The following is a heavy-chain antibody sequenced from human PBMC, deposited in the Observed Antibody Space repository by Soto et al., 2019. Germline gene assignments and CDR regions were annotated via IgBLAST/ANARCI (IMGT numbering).Heavy chain of an antibody. Sequence: PGGSLRLSCAASGFTFSSYSMNWVRQAPGKGLEWVSSISSSSSYIYYADSVKGRFTISRDNSKNTLYLQIKSLRAEDTAVYYCARSFGDYAWGQGTLVTVSS. CDR2: ISSSSSYI. V-gene: IGHV3-21*04. CDR3: ARSFGDYA. D-gene: IGHD4-17*01. J-gene: IGHJ4*02. CDR1: GFTFSSYS.